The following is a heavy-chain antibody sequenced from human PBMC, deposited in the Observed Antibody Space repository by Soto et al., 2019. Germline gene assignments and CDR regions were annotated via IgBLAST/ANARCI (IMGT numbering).Heavy chain of an antibody. CDR1: GGSISSYY. CDR2: IYYSGST. D-gene: IGHD3-16*01. Sequence: SETLSLTCTAAGGSISSYYWSWIRQPPGKGLEWIGYIYYSGSTNYNPSLKSRVTISVDTSKNQFSLKLSSVTAADTAVYYCARRWGYYFDYWGQGTLVTVSS. V-gene: IGHV4-59*01. J-gene: IGHJ4*02. CDR3: ARRWGYYFDY.